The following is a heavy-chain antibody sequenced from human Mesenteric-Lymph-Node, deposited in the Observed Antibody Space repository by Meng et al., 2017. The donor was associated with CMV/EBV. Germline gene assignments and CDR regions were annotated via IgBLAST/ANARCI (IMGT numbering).Heavy chain of an antibody. Sequence: GGSLRLSCAASGFTFSSYAMHWVRQAPGKGLEWVSGISWNSGSIGYADSVKGRFTISRDNAKYSLYLQMNSLRAEDMALYYCAKAYPPRWCSSTSCRQNDAFDIWGQGTMVTVSS. D-gene: IGHD2-2*01. J-gene: IGHJ3*02. V-gene: IGHV3-9*03. CDR1: GFTFSSYA. CDR3: AKAYPPRWCSSTSCRQNDAFDI. CDR2: ISWNSGSI.